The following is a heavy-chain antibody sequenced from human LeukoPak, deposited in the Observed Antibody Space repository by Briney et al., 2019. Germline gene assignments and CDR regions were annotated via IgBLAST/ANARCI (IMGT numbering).Heavy chain of an antibody. V-gene: IGHV1-18*04. CDR3: AAATYYDYVWGSYDFDY. CDR2: ISAYNGNT. J-gene: IGHJ4*02. D-gene: IGHD3-16*01. CDR1: GYTFTSYV. Sequence: ASVKVSCKASGYTFTSYVISWVRQAPGQGLEWMGWISAYNGNTNYAPKLQGRVTMTTDTSTSTAYMELRSLRSDDTAVYYCAAATYYDYVWGSYDFDYWGQGTLVTVSS.